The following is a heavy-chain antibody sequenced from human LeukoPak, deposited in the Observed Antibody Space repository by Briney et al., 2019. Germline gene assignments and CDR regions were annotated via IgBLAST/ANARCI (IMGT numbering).Heavy chain of an antibody. CDR2: ISRNGGST. D-gene: IGHD3-10*01. CDR3: ARSGSNYGYYFYQMDV. J-gene: IGHJ6*03. V-gene: IGHV3-20*01. Sequence: GGSLRLSCAASGFTLDDYGMSWVRQAPGKGLEWVSGISRNGGSTGNADSVKGRFTISRDDAKNSLYLQMNSLRAEDTAFYHCARSGSNYGYYFYQMDVWGKGTTVTVSS. CDR1: GFTLDDYG.